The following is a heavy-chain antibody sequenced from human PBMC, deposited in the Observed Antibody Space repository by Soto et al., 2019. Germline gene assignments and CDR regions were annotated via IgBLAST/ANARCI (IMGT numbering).Heavy chain of an antibody. Sequence: QVQLVQSGAEVKKPGSSVKVSCKASGGTFSSYSINWVRQAPGQGLEWMGEIIPICGTANYAQKFQGRVTITADESTSTAYMELSSLRSEDTAVYYCARDGGSHSGGIDYWGHGTLVTVSS. J-gene: IGHJ4*01. CDR1: GGTFSSYS. V-gene: IGHV1-69*01. D-gene: IGHD1-26*01. CDR3: ARDGGSHSGGIDY. CDR2: IIPICGTA.